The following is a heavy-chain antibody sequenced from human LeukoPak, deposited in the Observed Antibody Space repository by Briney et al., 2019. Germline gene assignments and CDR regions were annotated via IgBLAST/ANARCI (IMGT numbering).Heavy chain of an antibody. Sequence: PSGTLSLTCAVSGASISSSNWWSWVRQPPVKGLEWIGEIYHSGSTSYNPSLKSRVTMSLETSKNQFSLRLTSVTAADTAVYYCARARKMTTVTTYYYYMDVWGKGTTVTVSS. D-gene: IGHD4-17*01. CDR2: IYHSGST. J-gene: IGHJ6*03. CDR1: GASISSSNW. V-gene: IGHV4-4*02. CDR3: ARARKMTTVTTYYYYMDV.